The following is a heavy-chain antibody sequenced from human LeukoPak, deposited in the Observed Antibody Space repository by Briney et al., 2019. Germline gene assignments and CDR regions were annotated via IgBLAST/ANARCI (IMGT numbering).Heavy chain of an antibody. CDR3: ARTEMASSPRGYFDF. CDR1: GGSFTNYY. J-gene: IGHJ4*02. Sequence: PSETLSLTCTVSGGSFTNYYWSWIRQPPGKGLEWIGFIYYSGHSDYNPSLRCRVTLSTDTSKSQFSLTLSSVTAADTAVYYCARTEMASSPRGYFDFWGQGTLVTVST. D-gene: IGHD5-24*01. V-gene: IGHV4-59*01. CDR2: IYYSGHS.